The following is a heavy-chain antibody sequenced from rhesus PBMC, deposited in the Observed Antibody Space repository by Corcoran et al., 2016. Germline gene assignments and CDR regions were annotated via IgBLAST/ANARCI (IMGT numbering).Heavy chain of an antibody. V-gene: IGHV1-111*02. D-gene: IGHD2-39*02. J-gene: IGHJ4*01. Sequence: EVQLVQSGAEIKTPGASVKISCKASGYTFTDYYLHWVRQAPGKGLEWMGRVDPEDGEAIHAQKFQDRSTITADTSTATAYMELSSIRYEDTAVYYCAAAGGVWHWGQGVLVTVSS. CDR2: VDPEDGEA. CDR3: AAAGGVWH. CDR1: GYTFTDYY.